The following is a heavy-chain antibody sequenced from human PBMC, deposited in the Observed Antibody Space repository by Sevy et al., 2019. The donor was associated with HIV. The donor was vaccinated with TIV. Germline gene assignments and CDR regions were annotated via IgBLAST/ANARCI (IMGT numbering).Heavy chain of an antibody. CDR3: ARDLEFYGYREYGPAFNPDY. CDR2: IWFNGSNE. J-gene: IGHJ4*02. D-gene: IGHD5-12*01. CDR1: GFSFSSYG. Sequence: GGSLRLSCAASGFSFSSYGMHWVRQAPGKGLEGLALIWFNGSNEYNADTVKGRFTNSSDIAKNTLCLQINSLRAEETAVYYCARDLEFYGYREYGPAFNPDYWGRGTLVTVSS. V-gene: IGHV3-33*01.